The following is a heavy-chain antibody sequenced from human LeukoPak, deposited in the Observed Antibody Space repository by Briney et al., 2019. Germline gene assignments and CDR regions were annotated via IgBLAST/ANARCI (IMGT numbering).Heavy chain of an antibody. Sequence: GGSLRLSCAASGFTFDDYAMHWVRQAPGKGLEWVSGISWNSGSIGYADSVKGRFTISRDNAKNSLYLQMNSLRAEDTALYYCAEAAGDNDAFDIWGQGTMVTVSS. CDR3: AEAAGDNDAFDI. CDR2: ISWNSGSI. CDR1: GFTFDDYA. D-gene: IGHD3-9*01. J-gene: IGHJ3*02. V-gene: IGHV3-9*01.